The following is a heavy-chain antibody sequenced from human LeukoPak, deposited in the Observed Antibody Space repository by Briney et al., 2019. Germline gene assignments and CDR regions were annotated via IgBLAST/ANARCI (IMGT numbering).Heavy chain of an antibody. D-gene: IGHD3-16*01. J-gene: IGHJ4*02. CDR1: GYTFTGYC. Sequence: GASVKVSCKASGYTFTGYCMHWVRQAPGQGLEWMGWINPNSGGTNYAQKFQGRVTMTRDTSISTAYMELSRLRSDDTAVYYCARVLFGSRGYYFDYWGQGTLVTVSS. CDR2: INPNSGGT. V-gene: IGHV1-2*02. CDR3: ARVLFGSRGYYFDY.